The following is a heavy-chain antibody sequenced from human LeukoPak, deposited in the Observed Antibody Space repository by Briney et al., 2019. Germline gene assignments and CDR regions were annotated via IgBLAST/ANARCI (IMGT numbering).Heavy chain of an antibody. J-gene: IGHJ4*02. D-gene: IGHD6-13*01. V-gene: IGHV4-34*01. Sequence: PSETLSLTCAVYGGSFSGYYWSWIRQPPGKGLEWIGEINHSGSTNYNPSLKSRVTISVDTSKNQFSLRLSSVTAAHTAVYYCARVTGYVMEDYFDYWGQGTLVTVSS. CDR1: GGSFSGYY. CDR2: INHSGST. CDR3: ARVTGYVMEDYFDY.